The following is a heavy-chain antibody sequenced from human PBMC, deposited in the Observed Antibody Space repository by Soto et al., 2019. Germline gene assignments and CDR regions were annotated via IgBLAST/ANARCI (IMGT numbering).Heavy chain of an antibody. CDR1: GGTFSSYA. D-gene: IGHD1-26*01. V-gene: IGHV1-69*06. CDR2: IIPIFGTT. CDR3: ARRGAIVGATVGYYYYGMDV. J-gene: IGHJ6*02. Sequence: ASVKVSCKASGGTFSSYAISWVRQAPGQGLEWMGGIIPIFGTTNYAQKFQGRVTITADKSTSTAYMELSSLRSEDTAVYYCARRGAIVGATVGYYYYGMDVWGQGTTVTVSS.